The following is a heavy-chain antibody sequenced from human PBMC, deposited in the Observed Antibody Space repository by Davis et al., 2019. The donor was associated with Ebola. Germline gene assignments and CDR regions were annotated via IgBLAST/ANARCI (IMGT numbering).Heavy chain of an antibody. CDR2: ISDSGNT. CDR3: ARPSGSYQNWFDP. J-gene: IGHJ5*02. V-gene: IGHV4-39*01. Sequence: MPSETLSPTCTVPGGSFSSGAYSWGWILQPPGKGLEWIGCISDSGNTYYNPSLKSRVTMSVDTSKKQFSLNLNSVTAADTAVYYCARPSGSYQNWFDPWGQGTLVTVSS. CDR1: GGSFSSGAYS. D-gene: IGHD1-26*01.